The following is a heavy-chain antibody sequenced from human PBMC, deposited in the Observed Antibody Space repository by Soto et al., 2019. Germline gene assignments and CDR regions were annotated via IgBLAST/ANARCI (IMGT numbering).Heavy chain of an antibody. D-gene: IGHD3-22*01. CDR1: GGSISSGGYY. J-gene: IGHJ4*02. CDR2: IYYSGST. Sequence: PSETLSLTCTVSGGSISSGGYYWSWIRQHPGKGPEWIGYIYYSGSTYYNPSLKSRVTISVDTSKNQFSLKLSSVTAADTAVYYCARAGFYDSSGYPDYWGQGTLVTVS. V-gene: IGHV4-31*03. CDR3: ARAGFYDSSGYPDY.